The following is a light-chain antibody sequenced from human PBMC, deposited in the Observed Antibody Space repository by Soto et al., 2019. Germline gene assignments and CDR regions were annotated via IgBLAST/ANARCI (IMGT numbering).Light chain of an antibody. Sequence: DIQLTQSPSFLSASVGDRVTITCRASQGISSYLAWYQQKPGKAPKLLIYAASTLQSGVPSRFSGSGSGTEFTLTISSLQPEDFANYYCQQLNSYPSFGGGTKVDIK. J-gene: IGKJ4*01. CDR2: AAS. V-gene: IGKV1-9*01. CDR1: QGISSY. CDR3: QQLNSYPS.